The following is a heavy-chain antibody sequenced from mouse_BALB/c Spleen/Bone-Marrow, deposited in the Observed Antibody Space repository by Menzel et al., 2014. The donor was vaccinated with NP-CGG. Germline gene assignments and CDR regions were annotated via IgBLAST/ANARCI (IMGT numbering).Heavy chain of an antibody. CDR2: IWWTDNK. CDR1: GFSLXTYGIG. V-gene: IGHV8-11*01. J-gene: IGHJ4*01. D-gene: IGHD5-1*01. Sequence: QVTLKECGPGILQPSQTLSLTWSFSGFSLXTYGIGVGWIRQPSGKGLEWLAHIWWTDNKYYNTAPKSRLTISKDTSNNQAFLKIASVDTSDTATYYCVRGEYALAMDYWGQGTSVTVSS. CDR3: VRGEYALAMDY.